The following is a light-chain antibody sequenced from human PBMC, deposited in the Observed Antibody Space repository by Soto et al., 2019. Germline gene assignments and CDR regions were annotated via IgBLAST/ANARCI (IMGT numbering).Light chain of an antibody. CDR2: DAS. Sequence: EIVLTQSPGTLSLSPRERATLSCRASQSVSRNYLAWFQKKPGQAPRLLIYDASTRATGIPDKFGGSGSGTDFTLTISRLEPEDLAVYFCQQYFTSPITFGHGTRLEIK. CDR3: QQYFTSPIT. J-gene: IGKJ5*01. CDR1: QSVSRNY. V-gene: IGKV3-20*01.